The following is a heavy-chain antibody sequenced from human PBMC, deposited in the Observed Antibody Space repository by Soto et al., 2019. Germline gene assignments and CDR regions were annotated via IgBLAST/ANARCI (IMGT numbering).Heavy chain of an antibody. CDR3: AKDDYGMDV. CDR1: GFTFSSYD. Sequence: QVQLVESGGGVVQPGRSLRLSCAASGFTFSSYDMHWVRQAPGKGLEWVAVISYDGSNKYYADSVKGRFTISRDNSKNTLYLQMNSLRAEDTAVYYCAKDDYGMDVWGQGTTVTTSS. CDR2: ISYDGSNK. J-gene: IGHJ6*02. V-gene: IGHV3-30*18.